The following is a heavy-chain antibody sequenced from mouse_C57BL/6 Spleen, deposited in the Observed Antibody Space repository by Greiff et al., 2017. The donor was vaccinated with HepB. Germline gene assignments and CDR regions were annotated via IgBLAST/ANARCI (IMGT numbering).Heavy chain of an antibody. J-gene: IGHJ3*01. V-gene: IGHV5-6*01. Sequence: EVMLVESGGDLVKPGGSLKLSCAASGFTFSSYGMSWVRQTPDKRLEWVATISSGGSYTYYPDSVKGRFTISRDNAKNTLYLQMSSLKSEDTAMYYCARHGGYYGNYVAWFAYWGQGTLVTVSA. D-gene: IGHD2-1*01. CDR2: ISSGGSYT. CDR3: ARHGGYYGNYVAWFAY. CDR1: GFTFSSYG.